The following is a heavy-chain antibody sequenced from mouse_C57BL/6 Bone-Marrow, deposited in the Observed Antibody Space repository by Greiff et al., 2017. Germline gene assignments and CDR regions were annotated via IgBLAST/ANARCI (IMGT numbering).Heavy chain of an antibody. CDR2: ISNGGGST. Sequence: EVKLVESGGGLVQPGGSLKLSCAASGFTFSDYYMYWVRQTPEKRLEWVAYISNGGGSTYYPDTIKGRFTISRDNARNTLYLQMSRLKSEDTAMYYCARLGVYGNCLYAVGYWGQGTSVTVTS. CDR3: ARLGVYGNCLYAVGY. J-gene: IGHJ4*01. D-gene: IGHD2-1*01. V-gene: IGHV5-12*01. CDR1: GFTFSDYY.